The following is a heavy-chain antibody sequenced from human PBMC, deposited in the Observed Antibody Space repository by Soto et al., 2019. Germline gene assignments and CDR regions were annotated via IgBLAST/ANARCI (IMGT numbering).Heavy chain of an antibody. D-gene: IGHD1-26*01. CDR2: IIPIFGTA. CDR3: ASISPYSGSFRTALDY. V-gene: IGHV1-69*13. Sequence: SVKVSCKASGGTFSSYAISWVRQAPGQGLEWMGGIIPIFGTANYAQKFQGRVTITADESTSTAYMELSSLRSEDTAVYYCASISPYSGSFRTALDYWGQGTLVTVSS. J-gene: IGHJ4*02. CDR1: GGTFSSYA.